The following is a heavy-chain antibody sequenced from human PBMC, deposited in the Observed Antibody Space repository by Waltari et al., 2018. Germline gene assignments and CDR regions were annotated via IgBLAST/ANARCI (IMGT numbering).Heavy chain of an antibody. CDR1: GYSTSSGYY. CDR3: ARLYQLL. Sequence: QVQLQESGPGLVKPSETLSLTCTVSGYSTSSGYYWGWIRQPPGKGLEWIGSIYLSGSTYYNPSLKSRVTISVDTSKNQFSLKLSSVTAADTAVYYCARLYQLLWGQGTLVTVSS. D-gene: IGHD2-2*01. V-gene: IGHV4-38-2*02. J-gene: IGHJ4*02. CDR2: IYLSGST.